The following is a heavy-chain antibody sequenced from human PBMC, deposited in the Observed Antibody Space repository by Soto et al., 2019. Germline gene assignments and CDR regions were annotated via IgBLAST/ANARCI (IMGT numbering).Heavy chain of an antibody. D-gene: IGHD3-3*01. J-gene: IGHJ6*02. CDR1: GFTFSGSD. Sequence: EVQLVQSGGGLVQPGGSLKLSCSASGFTFSGSDIHWVRQASGRGLEWLGRIRSKPNNFATEYGESVRGRVTFSRDDSQNTAYLQLNSLKSDDTAVYYCARHFSWSDGMDAWGLGPTVTVS. CDR3: ARHFSWSDGMDA. CDR2: IRSKPNNFAT. V-gene: IGHV3-73*02.